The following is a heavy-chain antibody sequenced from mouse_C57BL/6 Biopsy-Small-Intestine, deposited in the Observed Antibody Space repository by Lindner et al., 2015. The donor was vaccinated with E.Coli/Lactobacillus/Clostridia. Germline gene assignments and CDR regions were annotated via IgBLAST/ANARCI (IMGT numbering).Heavy chain of an antibody. D-gene: IGHD2-3*01. V-gene: IGHV1-39*01. CDR2: INPYYGST. Sequence: VQLQESGPELVQPGASVKISCKASGYLFTDYNMNWVKQSHGKSLEWIGNINPYYGSTSYNQKFKGKATLTVDKSSSTAYMQLNSLTSEDSAVYYCAGDGFYRFTYWGQGDSGHCLC. J-gene: IGHJ3*01. CDR1: GYLFTDYN. CDR3: AGDGFYRFTY.